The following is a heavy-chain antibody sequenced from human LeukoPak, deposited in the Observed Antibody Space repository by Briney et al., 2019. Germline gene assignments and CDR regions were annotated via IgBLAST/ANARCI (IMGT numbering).Heavy chain of an antibody. J-gene: IGHJ6*02. V-gene: IGHV4-30-4*01. D-gene: IGHD3-3*01. CDR3: ARAAGDFWSDYHGMDV. CDR2: IYYSGST. CDR1: GGSISSGDYY. Sequence: PSETLSLTCTVSGGSISSGDYYWSWIRQPPGKGLEWIGYIYYSGSTYYNPSLKSRVTISVDTSKNQFSLKLSSVTAADTAVYYCARAAGDFWSDYHGMDVWGQGTTVTVSS.